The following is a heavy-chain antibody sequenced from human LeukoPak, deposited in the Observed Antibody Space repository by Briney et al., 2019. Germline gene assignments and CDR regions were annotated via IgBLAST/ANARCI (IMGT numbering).Heavy chain of an antibody. CDR2: ISGSGGST. J-gene: IGHJ4*02. D-gene: IGHD3-22*01. Sequence: QPGGTLRLSCAASGFTFSSYGLTWVRQAPGKGLEWVSAISGSGGSTYYADSVKGRFTISRDNSKNTLYLQMNSLRAEDTAVYYCAKCVRSSAYYPYFDYWGQGTLVTVSS. CDR3: AKCVRSSAYYPYFDY. V-gene: IGHV3-23*01. CDR1: GFTFSSYG.